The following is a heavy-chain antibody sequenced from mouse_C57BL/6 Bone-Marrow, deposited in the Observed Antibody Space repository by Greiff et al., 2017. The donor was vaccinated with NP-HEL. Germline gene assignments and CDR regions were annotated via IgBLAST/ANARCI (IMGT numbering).Heavy chain of an antibody. CDR1: GYTFTSYW. CDR3: ATYYDFAY. J-gene: IGHJ3*01. D-gene: IGHD2-4*01. CDR2: IDPSDSYT. Sequence: VKLQQPGAELVMPGASVKLSCKASGYTFTSYWMHWVKQRPGQGLEWIGEIDPSDSYTNYNQKFKGKSTLTVDKSSSTAYMQLSSLTSEDSAVYYCATYYDFAYWGQGTLVTVSA. V-gene: IGHV1-69*01.